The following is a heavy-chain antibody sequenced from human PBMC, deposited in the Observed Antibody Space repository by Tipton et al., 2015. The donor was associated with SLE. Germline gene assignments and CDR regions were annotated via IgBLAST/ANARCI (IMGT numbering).Heavy chain of an antibody. Sequence: TLSLTCTVSGGPLTGDYWSWIRQPPGKGLEWIGYIYHGASTYYNPSLKSRATISIDRSKNQFSLKLSSVTAADTAMYYCAVTMVQGGMDVWGQGTTVTVSS. J-gene: IGHJ6*02. CDR1: GGPLTGDY. CDR3: AVTMVQGGMDV. D-gene: IGHD3-10*01. CDR2: IYHGAST. V-gene: IGHV4-30-2*01.